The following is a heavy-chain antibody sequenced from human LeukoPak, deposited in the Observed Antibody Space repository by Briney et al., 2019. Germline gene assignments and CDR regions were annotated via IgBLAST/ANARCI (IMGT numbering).Heavy chain of an antibody. CDR1: GGSISSYY. Sequence: SETLSLTCTVPGGSISSYYWSGIRKPPGKGLEWIRNIYYSGSTNYNPSLKSRVTISVDTSKNQFSLKLSSVTAADTAVYYCARDLGYSSSFHWFDPWGQGTLVTVSS. CDR3: ARDLGYSSSFHWFDP. CDR2: IYYSGST. V-gene: IGHV4-59*01. J-gene: IGHJ5*02. D-gene: IGHD6-6*01.